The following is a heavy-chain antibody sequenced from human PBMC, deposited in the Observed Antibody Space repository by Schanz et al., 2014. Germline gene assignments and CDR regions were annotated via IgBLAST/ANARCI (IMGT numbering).Heavy chain of an antibody. Sequence: QVQLVQSGAEVKKPGASVKVSCKASGYTFTSYDINWVRQATGQGLEWMGWMNSKTGNTGYAQRFQGRVTMTRNTSITTAYLELSSLRSGDTAVDYCTKGRTFGRWGQGTLXTVSS. D-gene: IGHD3-16*01. CDR2: MNSKTGNT. V-gene: IGHV1-8*01. CDR3: TKGRTFGR. CDR1: GYTFTSYD. J-gene: IGHJ4*02.